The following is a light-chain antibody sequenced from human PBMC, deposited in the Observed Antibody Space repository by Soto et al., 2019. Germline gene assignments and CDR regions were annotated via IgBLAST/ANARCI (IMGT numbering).Light chain of an antibody. CDR1: QRFGSSN. J-gene: IGKJ2*01. CDR3: QQRSNSRYT. V-gene: IGKV3D-20*02. Sequence: EIVLTQSPGTLSLSPGERGTLSCRASQRFGSSNLAWYQQKPGQAPRLLIYDASNRATGIPARFSGSGSGIDFTLTISSLETEDFAVYYCQQRSNSRYTFCKGTK. CDR2: DAS.